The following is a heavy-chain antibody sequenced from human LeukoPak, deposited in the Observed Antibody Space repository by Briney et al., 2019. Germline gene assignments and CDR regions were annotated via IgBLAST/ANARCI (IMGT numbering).Heavy chain of an antibody. Sequence: SETLSLTCTVSGGSISSYYRSWIRQPPGKGLEWIGYIYYSGSTNYNPSLKSRVTISVDTSKNQFSLKLSSVTAADTAVYYCARVRLLTTYYFDYWGQGTLVTVSS. CDR1: GGSISSYY. CDR2: IYYSGST. V-gene: IGHV4-59*01. D-gene: IGHD3-3*01. J-gene: IGHJ4*02. CDR3: ARVRLLTTYYFDY.